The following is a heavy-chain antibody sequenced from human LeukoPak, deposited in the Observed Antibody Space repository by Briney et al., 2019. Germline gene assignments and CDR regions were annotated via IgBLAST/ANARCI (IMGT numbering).Heavy chain of an antibody. Sequence: GASVKVSCKASGYTFTSYGISWVRQAPGQGLEWMGWISAYNGNTNYAQKLQGSVTTTTDTSTSTACMELRSLRSDDTAVYYCARDFVGDYDFWSGYLDYWGQGTLVTVSS. CDR2: ISAYNGNT. D-gene: IGHD3-3*01. V-gene: IGHV1-18*01. CDR1: GYTFTSYG. J-gene: IGHJ4*02. CDR3: ARDFVGDYDFWSGYLDY.